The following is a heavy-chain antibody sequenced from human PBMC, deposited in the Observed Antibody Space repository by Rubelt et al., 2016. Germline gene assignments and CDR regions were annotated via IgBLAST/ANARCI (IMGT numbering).Heavy chain of an antibody. V-gene: IGHV3-30*04. J-gene: IGHJ4*02. D-gene: IGHD1-7*01. CDR2: ISYDRSNK. Sequence: YGGGVVQPGRSLRLSCAASGFTFTSYAIHWVRQAPGKGLEWVAVISYDRSNKYYADSVKGRFTISRDNSKNTVYLQMTSLRAEDTAVYYCAREQWNSGFDFWGQGSLVTVSS. CDR1: GFTFTSYA. CDR3: AREQWNSGFDF.